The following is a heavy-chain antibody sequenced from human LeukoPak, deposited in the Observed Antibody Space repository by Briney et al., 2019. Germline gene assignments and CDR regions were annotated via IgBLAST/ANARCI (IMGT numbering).Heavy chain of an antibody. D-gene: IGHD5-18*01. CDR3: AREGRDTAMVTDYYYYMDV. Sequence: GRSLRLSCAASGFTFSSYGMHWVRQAPGKGLEWVAVIWYDGSNKYYADSVKGRFTISRDNSKNTLYLQMNSLRAEDAAVYYCAREGRDTAMVTDYYYYMDVWGKGTTVTVSS. V-gene: IGHV3-33*01. CDR1: GFTFSSYG. J-gene: IGHJ6*03. CDR2: IWYDGSNK.